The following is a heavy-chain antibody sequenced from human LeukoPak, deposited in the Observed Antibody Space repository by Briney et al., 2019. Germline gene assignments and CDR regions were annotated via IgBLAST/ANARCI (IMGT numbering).Heavy chain of an antibody. Sequence: ASVKVSCKASGYIFTTYFIHRVRQAPGQGLEWMGWINPNSGGTNYAQKFQGRVTMTRDTSISTAYMELSRLRSDDTAVYYCARAYSGYDGGLFDPWGQGTLVTVSS. CDR1: GYIFTTYF. J-gene: IGHJ5*02. D-gene: IGHD5-12*01. V-gene: IGHV1-2*02. CDR2: INPNSGGT. CDR3: ARAYSGYDGGLFDP.